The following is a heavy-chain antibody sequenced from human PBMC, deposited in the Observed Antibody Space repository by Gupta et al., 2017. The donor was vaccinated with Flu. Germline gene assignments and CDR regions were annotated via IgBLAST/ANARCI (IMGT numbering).Heavy chain of an antibody. CDR2: IYFGGRT. CDR3: ARQGDNSGWYGS. CDR1: GGFIRSNRYY. D-gene: IGHD6-19*01. J-gene: IGHJ4*02. Sequence: QLQLQESGPGLVKPSETLALSCTVSGGFIRSNRYYWDWIRQPPGKGLEWIGSIYFGGRTYYNPSLKSRVTISVDASKNQFSLKLSSVTAADTAVYYCARQGDNSGWYGSWGQGTLFTVSS. V-gene: IGHV4-39*01.